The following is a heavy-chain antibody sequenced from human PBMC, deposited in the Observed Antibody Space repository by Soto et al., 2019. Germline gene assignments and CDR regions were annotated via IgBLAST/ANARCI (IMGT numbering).Heavy chain of an antibody. J-gene: IGHJ6*02. Sequence: VQLVESGGGEVQPGRSLRLSCAASGFTYTDFALHWVRQAPGKGLEWVAIISYDGSDKYYADSAKGRFAISRDNPKNTLYLEMNSLRPEDTAVYFCARRAWDSYYAIDVWGQGTTVIVFS. CDR1: GFTYTDFA. CDR3: ARRAWDSYYAIDV. CDR2: ISYDGSDK. D-gene: IGHD3-22*01. V-gene: IGHV3-30*09.